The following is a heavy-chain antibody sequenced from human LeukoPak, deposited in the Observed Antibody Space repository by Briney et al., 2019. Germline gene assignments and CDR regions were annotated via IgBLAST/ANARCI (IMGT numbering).Heavy chain of an antibody. CDR1: GYTFTDYY. CDR3: ASGDYGDPPLNY. J-gene: IGHJ4*02. V-gene: IGHV1-2*02. D-gene: IGHD4/OR15-4a*01. CDR2: INPNSGGT. Sequence: ASVKVSCKASGYTFTDYYIHWVRQAPGQGLEWMGWINPNSGGTNYAQKFQGRVTMTRDTSISTAYMELSRLRSDDTAVYYCASGDYGDPPLNYWGQGTLVTVSS.